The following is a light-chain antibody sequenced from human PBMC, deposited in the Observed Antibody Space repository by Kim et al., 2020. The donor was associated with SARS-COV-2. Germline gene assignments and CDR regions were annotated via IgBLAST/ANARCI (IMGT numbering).Light chain of an antibody. CDR2: GAS. J-gene: IGKJ1*01. V-gene: IGKV3-15*01. CDR1: QSVDTN. CDR3: QQYNNFRT. Sequence: SVSPGERAPHSCRASQSVDTNLAWYQHRPGQAPRLLIYGASTRATGIPARFTGSGSETEFTLTISSLQSEDFAVYYWQQYNNFRTFGQGTKVDIK.